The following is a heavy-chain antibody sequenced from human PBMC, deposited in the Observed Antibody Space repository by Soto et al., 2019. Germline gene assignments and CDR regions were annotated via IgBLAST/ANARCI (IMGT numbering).Heavy chain of an antibody. V-gene: IGHV1-18*01. CDR2: ISAYNGNT. D-gene: IGHD3-9*01. CDR1: GYTFTSYG. J-gene: IGHJ4*02. CDR3: ARADYDILTGYLHYFDY. Sequence: ASVKVSCKASGYTFTSYGISWVRQAPGQGLEWMGWISAYNGNTNYAQKLQGRVTMTTDTSTSTAYMELRSLRSDDTAVYYCARADYDILTGYLHYFDYWGQGTLVTVSS.